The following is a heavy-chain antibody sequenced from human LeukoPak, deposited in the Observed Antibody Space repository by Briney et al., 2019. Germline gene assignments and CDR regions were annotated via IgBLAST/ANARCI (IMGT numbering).Heavy chain of an antibody. Sequence: GGSLRLSCAASGFIFKTYAMHWVRQAPGKGLEWVTMIWYDGSNKYYGDSVKGRFTISRDNSKNTVYLQMNSLRVEDTAVYYCAKVRSGYCSGGTCYGWFDPWGLGTLVTVSS. CDR3: AKVRSGYCSGGTCYGWFDP. D-gene: IGHD2-15*01. CDR2: IWYDGSNK. CDR1: GFIFKTYA. J-gene: IGHJ5*02. V-gene: IGHV3-33*06.